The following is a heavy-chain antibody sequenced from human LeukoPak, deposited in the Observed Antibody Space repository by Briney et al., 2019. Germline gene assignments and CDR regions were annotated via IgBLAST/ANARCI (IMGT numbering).Heavy chain of an antibody. CDR1: GGSISSYY. D-gene: IGHD4-23*01. J-gene: IGHJ4*02. CDR3: ARVKSVTSFDY. CDR2: SHQSGST. Sequence: PSQTLSLTCTVSGGSISSYYWSWIRQSPGKGLEWIGNSHQSGSTYYNPSLRSRLTMSVDMSKNQFSLKLSSVTAADTAVYYCARVKSVTSFDYWGQGTLVTVSS. V-gene: IGHV4-59*04.